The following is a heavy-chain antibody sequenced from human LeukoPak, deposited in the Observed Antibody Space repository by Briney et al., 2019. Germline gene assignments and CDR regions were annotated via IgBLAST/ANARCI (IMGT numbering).Heavy chain of an antibody. CDR1: GFTFRSYA. J-gene: IGHJ5*01. V-gene: IGHV3-23*01. CDR3: AKEITPVEVGWNNWFES. D-gene: IGHD1-26*01. CDR2: LSESGGST. Sequence: GGSLRLSCAASGFTFRSYAMSWVRQAPGKGLEWVSALSESGGSTYYADSVKGRFTISRDNSKNTLYLQMNSLRAEDTAVYYCAKEITPVEVGWNNWFESWGQGTLVTVSS.